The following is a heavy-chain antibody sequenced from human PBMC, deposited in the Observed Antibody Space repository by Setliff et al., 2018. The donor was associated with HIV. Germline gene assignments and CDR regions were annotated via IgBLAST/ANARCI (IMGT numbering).Heavy chain of an antibody. CDR2: ISAHSGRI. V-gene: IGHV1-18*01. CDR3: ARIVALNGYPSDY. CDR1: GYTFSDYG. Sequence: ASVKVSCKASGYTFSDYGISWVRQAPGQGLEWMGWISAHSGRINYAQKFQGRVTMTTDGSTSTAYMELRSLRSDDTAVYYCARIVALNGYPSDYWGQGTLVTAPQ. J-gene: IGHJ4*02. D-gene: IGHD2-8*01.